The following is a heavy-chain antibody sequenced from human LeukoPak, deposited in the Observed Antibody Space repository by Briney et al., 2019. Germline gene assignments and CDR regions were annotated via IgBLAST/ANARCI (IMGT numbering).Heavy chain of an antibody. CDR2: INHSGST. CDR1: GGSFSGYY. D-gene: IGHD6-19*01. J-gene: IGHJ4*02. V-gene: IGHV4-34*01. CDR3: ARRYSGGWPFDY. Sequence: PSETLSLTCAVYGGSFSGYYWSWIRQPPGKGLEWIGEINHSGSTNYNPSLKSRVTISVDTSKNQFSLKLSSVTAADTAVYYCARRYSGGWPFDYWGQGTLVTVSS.